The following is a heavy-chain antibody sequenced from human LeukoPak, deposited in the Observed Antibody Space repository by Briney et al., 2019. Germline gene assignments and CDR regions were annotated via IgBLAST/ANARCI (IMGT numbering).Heavy chain of an antibody. D-gene: IGHD2-2*01. J-gene: IGHJ3*02. CDR1: GGSISSSY. Sequence: PSETLSLTCTVSGGSISSSYWSWIRQPVGKGLEWIGRIYTSGSTNYNPSLKSRVTMSVDTSKNQFSLKLSSVTAADTAVYYCARDTFRQYCSSTSCYYRAFDIWGQGTMVTVSS. CDR2: IYTSGST. CDR3: ARDTFRQYCSSTSCYYRAFDI. V-gene: IGHV4-4*07.